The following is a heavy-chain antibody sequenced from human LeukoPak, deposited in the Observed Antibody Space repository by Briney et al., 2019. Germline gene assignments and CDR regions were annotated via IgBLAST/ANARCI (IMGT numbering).Heavy chain of an antibody. CDR1: GGTFSSYA. J-gene: IGHJ4*02. Sequence: SVKVSCKASGGTFSSYAISWVRQAPGQGLEWMGRIITIFGTANYAQKFQGRVTITADKSTSTAYMELSSLRSEDTAVYYCASSLLRFLEWLFYEYWGQGTLVTVSS. D-gene: IGHD3-3*01. V-gene: IGHV1-69*06. CDR3: ASSLLRFLEWLFYEY. CDR2: IITIFGTA.